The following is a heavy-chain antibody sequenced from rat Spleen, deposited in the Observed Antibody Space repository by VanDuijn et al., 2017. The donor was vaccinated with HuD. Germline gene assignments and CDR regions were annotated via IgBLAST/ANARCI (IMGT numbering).Heavy chain of an antibody. D-gene: IGHD1-9*01. CDR1: GFSFSNYD. CDR3: TRGYYGYNYGY. CDR2: ITDSGGST. V-gene: IGHV5S13*01. J-gene: IGHJ2*01. Sequence: EVQLVESDGGLVQPGGSLKLSCAASGFSFSNYDMAWVRQAPTAGLEWVASITDSGGSTYYRDSVKGRFTIARDNAQNTLYLQMDSLRSEDTATYYCTRGYYGYNYGYWGQGVMVTVSS.